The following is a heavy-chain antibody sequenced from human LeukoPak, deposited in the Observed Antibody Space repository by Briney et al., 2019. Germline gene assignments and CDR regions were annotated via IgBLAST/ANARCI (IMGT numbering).Heavy chain of an antibody. D-gene: IGHD3-10*01. CDR3: AKDYPMVRGVIDY. CDR1: GFTFSSYS. V-gene: IGHV3-23*01. Sequence: GGSLRLSCAASGFTFSSYSMNWVRQAPGKGLEWVSAISGSGGSTYYADSVKGRFTISRDNSKNTLYLQMNSLRAEDTAVYYCAKDYPMVRGVIDYWGQGTLVTVSS. CDR2: ISGSGGST. J-gene: IGHJ4*02.